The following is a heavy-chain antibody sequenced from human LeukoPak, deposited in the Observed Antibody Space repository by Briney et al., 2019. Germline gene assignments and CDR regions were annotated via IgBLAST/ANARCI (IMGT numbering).Heavy chain of an antibody. CDR2: INHSGST. CDR3: ARGPNWNSIDY. Sequence: SETLSLTCAVYGGSFSGYYWSWTRQPPGKGLEWIGEINHSGSTNYNPSLKSRVTISVDTSKNQFSLKLSSVTAADTAVYYCARGPNWNSIDYWGQGTLVTVSS. V-gene: IGHV4-34*01. J-gene: IGHJ4*02. CDR1: GGSFSGYY. D-gene: IGHD1-7*01.